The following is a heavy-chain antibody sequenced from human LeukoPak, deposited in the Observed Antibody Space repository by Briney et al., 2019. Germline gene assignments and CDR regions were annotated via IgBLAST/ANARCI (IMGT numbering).Heavy chain of an antibody. V-gene: IGHV4-38-2*01. Sequence: PSETLSLTCAVSGYSISSGYYWVWIRQPPGKGLEWIGSIYHSGSTYYKPSLKSRVTKSVDTSKNQFSLKLSSVPAADTAVYYCARSYGSGNYYDAFDLWGQGTVVTVSS. CDR3: ARSYGSGNYYDAFDL. CDR1: GYSISSGYY. D-gene: IGHD3-10*01. CDR2: IYHSGST. J-gene: IGHJ3*01.